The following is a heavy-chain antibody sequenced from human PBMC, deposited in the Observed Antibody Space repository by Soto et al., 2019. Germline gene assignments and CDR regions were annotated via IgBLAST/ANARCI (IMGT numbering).Heavy chain of an antibody. V-gene: IGHV4-31*03. CDR3: AREHSGRFYDRPDSHDAFDI. D-gene: IGHD3-22*01. CDR1: GGSISGRDYY. J-gene: IGHJ3*02. CDR2: IYYSGST. Sequence: SETLSLTCTVSGGSISGRDYYWSWIRQHPGKGLEYIGYIYYSGSTYYIPSLKSRVTISVDTSKNQFSLKVSSVTAADTAVYYCAREHSGRFYDRPDSHDAFDIWGQGTMVT.